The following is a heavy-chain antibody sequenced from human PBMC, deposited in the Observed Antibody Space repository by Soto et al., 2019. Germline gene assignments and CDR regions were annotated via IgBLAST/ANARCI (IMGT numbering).Heavy chain of an antibody. D-gene: IGHD4-4*01. V-gene: IGHV5-51*01. J-gene: IGHJ6*02. Sequence: GESLKISCKGSGYSFPNYWIGWVRQMPGKGLEWMGIIYPDDSDARYSPSFQGQVTISADKSISTAYLQWSSLKASDTAMYYCASQARYSNYGYYYGMDVWGQGTTVTVSS. CDR3: ASQARYSNYGYYYGMDV. CDR1: GYSFPNYW. CDR2: IYPDDSDA.